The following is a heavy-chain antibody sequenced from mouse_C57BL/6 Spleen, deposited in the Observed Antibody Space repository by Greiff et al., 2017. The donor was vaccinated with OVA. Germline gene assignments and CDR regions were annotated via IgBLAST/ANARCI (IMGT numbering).Heavy chain of an antibody. CDR2: LDPEDGET. Sequence: EVKLQQSGAELVKPGASVKLSCTASGFNIKDYYMHWVKQRTEQGLEWIGRLDPEDGETKYAPKFQGKATITVDTSSNTAYLQLSSLTSEDTAVYYYAGREYYGSEYYFDYWGQGTTLTVSS. V-gene: IGHV14-2*01. CDR1: GFNIKDYY. J-gene: IGHJ2*01. D-gene: IGHD1-1*01. CDR3: AGREYYGSEYYFDY.